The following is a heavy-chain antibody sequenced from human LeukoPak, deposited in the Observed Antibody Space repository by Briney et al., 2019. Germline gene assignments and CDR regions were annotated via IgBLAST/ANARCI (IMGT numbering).Heavy chain of an antibody. V-gene: IGHV6-1*01. CDR2: TYYRSKWFS. J-gene: IGHJ4*02. Sequence: SQTLSLTCAISWDSVSSNSAAWNWIRQSPSRGLEWLGRTYYRSKWFSDYAVSVKSRIIINPDISKNQFSLQLNSVTPEDTAVYYCAKGDIYCSGGTWYSLFDCWGQGTLVTVSS. CDR1: WDSVSSNSAA. D-gene: IGHD2-15*01. CDR3: AKGDIYCSGGTWYSLFDC.